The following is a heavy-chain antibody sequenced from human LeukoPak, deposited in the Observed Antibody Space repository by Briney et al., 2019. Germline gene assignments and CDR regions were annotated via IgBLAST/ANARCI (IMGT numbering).Heavy chain of an antibody. J-gene: IGHJ2*01. CDR2: IVVGSGNT. D-gene: IGHD1-26*01. CDR3: AAESGSYSGYWYFDL. V-gene: IGHV1-58*02. CDR1: GFTFTSSA. Sequence: TSVKVSCKASGFTFTSSAMQWVRQARGQRLEWTGWIVVGSGNTNYAQKFQERVTITRDMSTSTAYMELSSLRSEDTAVYYCAAESGSYSGYWYFDLWGRGTLVTVSS.